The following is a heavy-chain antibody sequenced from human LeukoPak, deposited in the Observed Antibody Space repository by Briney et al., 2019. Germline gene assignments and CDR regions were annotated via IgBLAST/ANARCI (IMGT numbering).Heavy chain of an antibody. CDR2: IYYSGST. CDR1: GGSISSSSYY. Sequence: SETLSLTCTVSGGSISSSSYYWGWIRQPPGKGLEWIGSIYYSGSTYYNPSLKSRVTISVDTSKNQFSLKLSSVTAADTAVYYCARDWALKRADYWGQGTLVTVSS. D-gene: IGHD3-16*01. CDR3: ARDWALKRADY. V-gene: IGHV4-39*07. J-gene: IGHJ4*02.